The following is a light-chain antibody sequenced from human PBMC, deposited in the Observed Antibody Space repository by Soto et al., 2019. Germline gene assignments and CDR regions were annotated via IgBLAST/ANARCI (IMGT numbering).Light chain of an antibody. V-gene: IGLV1-51*01. Sequence: QLVLTQPPSVSAAPGHTVTISCSGGSFNIGNNYVSWYQQLPGTAPKLLIYENNKRPSGIPDRFSGSKSGTSATLGITGLQTGDEADYYCGTWDTSLSGAVFGGGTQLTVL. CDR3: GTWDTSLSGAV. CDR2: ENN. J-gene: IGLJ7*01. CDR1: SFNIGNNY.